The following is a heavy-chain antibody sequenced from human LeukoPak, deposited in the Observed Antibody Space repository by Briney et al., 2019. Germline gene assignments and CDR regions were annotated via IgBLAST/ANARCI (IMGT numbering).Heavy chain of an antibody. CDR2: IYKSGNT. D-gene: IGHD6-19*01. Sequence: PGGSLRLSCAASGFTVSSNDMTWVRQAPGKRLEWVSVIYKSGNTFYSASVKGRFTISRDNSKNAVYLQMDSLRAEDTAVYYCARYTSGSYFDSWGQGTLVTVSS. V-gene: IGHV3-53*01. CDR3: ARYTSGSYFDS. CDR1: GFTVSSND. J-gene: IGHJ4*02.